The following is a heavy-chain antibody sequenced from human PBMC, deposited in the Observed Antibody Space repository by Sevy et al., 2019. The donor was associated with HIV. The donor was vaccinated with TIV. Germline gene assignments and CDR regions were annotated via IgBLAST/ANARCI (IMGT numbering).Heavy chain of an antibody. V-gene: IGHV4-61*01. J-gene: IGHJ6*02. CDR3: ARGGSGTDGMDV. D-gene: IGHD3-10*01. Sequence: SETLSLTCAVSGVSVSSDTYYWSWIRQPPGKGLEWIGYVYQTGSTNYSPSFKSRVTISVDTSKNQFSLKLSSVTAADTAVYYCARGGSGTDGMDVWGQGTTVTVSS. CDR2: VYQTGST. CDR1: GVSVSSDTYY.